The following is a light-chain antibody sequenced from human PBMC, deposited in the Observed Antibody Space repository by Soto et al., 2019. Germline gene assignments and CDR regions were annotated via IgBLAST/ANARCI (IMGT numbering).Light chain of an antibody. CDR2: AAS. CDR1: QGISSF. Sequence: DIHLTQYPSFLSASVGGRVTMTSRASQGISSFLAWYQQKPGKAPNLLMYAASTLQSGVPSRFSGGESGTEYTLTISSLQPEDSATYYCQQSYSTPSTFGPGTKVDIK. J-gene: IGKJ3*01. V-gene: IGKV1-9*01. CDR3: QQSYSTPST.